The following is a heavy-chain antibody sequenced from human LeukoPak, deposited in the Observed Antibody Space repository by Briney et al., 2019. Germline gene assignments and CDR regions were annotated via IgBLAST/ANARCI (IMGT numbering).Heavy chain of an antibody. D-gene: IGHD3-16*01. CDR3: ARAPGEWARGVCWFDP. Sequence: PGGSLRLSCAASGFTFSSYAMHWVRQAPGKGLEWVAVISYDGSNKYYADSVKGRFTISRDNSKNTLYLQMNSLRAEDTAVYYWARAPGEWARGVCWFDPWGQGTLVTVSS. CDR1: GFTFSSYA. CDR2: ISYDGSNK. V-gene: IGHV3-30-3*01. J-gene: IGHJ5*02.